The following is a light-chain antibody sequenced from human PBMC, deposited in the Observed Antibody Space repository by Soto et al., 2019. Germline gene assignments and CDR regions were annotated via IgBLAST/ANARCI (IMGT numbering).Light chain of an antibody. CDR3: QLYGSSPKT. CDR2: GAS. CDR1: QTISSNY. V-gene: IGKV3-20*01. Sequence: EIVLTQSPGTLSLSPGERATLSCRATQTISSNYLAWYQQKPGQAPKLLIHGASTRATGIPDRFSGSGSGTDFTLTISRLEPEDFAVYSCQLYGSSPKTFGQGTKVEV. J-gene: IGKJ1*01.